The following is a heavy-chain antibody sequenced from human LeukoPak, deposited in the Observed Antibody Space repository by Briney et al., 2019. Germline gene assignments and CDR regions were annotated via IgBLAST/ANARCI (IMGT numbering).Heavy chain of an antibody. CDR2: ISSSGSTI. Sequence: RPGGSLRLSCAASGFTFSGYAMHWVRQAPGKGLEWVSYISSSGSTIYYADSVKGRFTISRDNAKNSLYLQMNSLRAEDTAVYYCARGRDYYDSSGYYYVFEYWGQGTLVTVSS. V-gene: IGHV3-48*03. CDR3: ARGRDYYDSSGYYYVFEY. CDR1: GFTFSGYA. D-gene: IGHD3-22*01. J-gene: IGHJ4*02.